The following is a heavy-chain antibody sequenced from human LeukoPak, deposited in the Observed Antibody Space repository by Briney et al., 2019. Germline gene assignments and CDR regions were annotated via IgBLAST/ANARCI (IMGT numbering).Heavy chain of an antibody. CDR3: ARVLGSYAVDY. V-gene: IGHV3-23*01. CDR2: MTGSGGRT. J-gene: IGHJ4*02. D-gene: IGHD3-10*01. CDR1: GFTFSGFG. Sequence: PGGTLRLSCRASGFTFSGFGMSWVRQTPGKGLEWVSAMTGSGGRTYYADSVKGRFTISRDNSENTLYLQINSLRAEDTAVYYCARVLGSYAVDYWGQGTLATVSS.